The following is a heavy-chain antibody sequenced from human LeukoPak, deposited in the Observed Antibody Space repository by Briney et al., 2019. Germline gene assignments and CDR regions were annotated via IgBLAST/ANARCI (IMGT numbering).Heavy chain of an antibody. Sequence: GGSVKVSCKASGYTFTGYYMHWVRQAPGQGLEWMGWISTYNGKTNYAQKVQDRVTMTTDTSTSTVYMELRSLRSDDTALYFCARDFSNFSYGTWFDPWGQGTLVTVSS. D-gene: IGHD1-1*01. CDR3: ARDFSNFSYGTWFDP. CDR1: GYTFTGYY. J-gene: IGHJ5*02. CDR2: ISTYNGKT. V-gene: IGHV1-18*04.